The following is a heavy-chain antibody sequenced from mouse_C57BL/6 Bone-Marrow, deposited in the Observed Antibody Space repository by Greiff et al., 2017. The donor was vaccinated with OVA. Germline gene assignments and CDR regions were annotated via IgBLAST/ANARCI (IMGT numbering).Heavy chain of an antibody. Sequence: EVKLMESGPGLVKPSQSLSLTCSVTGYSITSGYYWNWIRQFPGNKLEWMGYISYDGSNNYNPSLKNRISITRDTSKNQFFLKLNSVTTEDTATYYCARGYSNLFDYWGQGTTLTVSS. CDR3: ARGYSNLFDY. V-gene: IGHV3-6*01. J-gene: IGHJ2*01. CDR1: GYSITSGYY. CDR2: ISYDGSN. D-gene: IGHD2-5*01.